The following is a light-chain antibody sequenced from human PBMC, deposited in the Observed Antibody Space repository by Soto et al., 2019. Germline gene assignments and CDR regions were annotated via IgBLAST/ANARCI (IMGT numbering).Light chain of an antibody. CDR3: QQYTTSSWT. V-gene: IGKV3-20*01. CDR1: QSVSNNY. Sequence: EVVLTQSPVTLSLSPGERATLSCRASQSVSNNYLAWYQQKPGQAPRVLIYGTSSRATGIPDRFSGSGSGTDFTLTISRLEPEDFAVYYCQQYTTSSWTFGQGTKVDIK. J-gene: IGKJ1*01. CDR2: GTS.